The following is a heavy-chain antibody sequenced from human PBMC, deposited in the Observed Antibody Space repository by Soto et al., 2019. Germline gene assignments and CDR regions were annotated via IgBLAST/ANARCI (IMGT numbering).Heavy chain of an antibody. D-gene: IGHD5-18*01. CDR3: SRAPSAYSRGYGMDV. J-gene: IGHJ6*02. CDR2: VYYSGTT. V-gene: IGHV4-59*01. Sequence: PSPTLSLTCTVSGGSLSRYYWSWIRQPPGKGLEWIGYVYYSGTTNYNPSLRSRVTISVDTSNNQFSLRLSSVTAADTAVYYCSRAPSAYSRGYGMDVWGQGTTVTVSS. CDR1: GGSLSRYY.